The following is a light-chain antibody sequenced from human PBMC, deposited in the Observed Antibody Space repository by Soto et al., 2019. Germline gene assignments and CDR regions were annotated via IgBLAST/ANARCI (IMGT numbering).Light chain of an antibody. V-gene: IGLV2-14*01. CDR3: SSYTSSRYV. J-gene: IGLJ1*01. Sequence: QSALTQPASVSGSPGQSITISCTGTSSDVGGYNYVSWYQQHPGKAPKLMIYEVSNRPSGVSNRFSGSKSGNTASLTISGLQAEDEADYYCSSYTSSRYVFGTGTNHRP. CDR1: SSDVGGYNY. CDR2: EVS.